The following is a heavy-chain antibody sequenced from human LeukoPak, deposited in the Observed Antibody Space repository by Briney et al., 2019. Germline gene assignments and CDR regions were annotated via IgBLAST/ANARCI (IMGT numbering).Heavy chain of an antibody. CDR3: VRGFSGLFYFFDH. CDR2: ISYSGST. D-gene: IGHD6-19*01. CDR1: DDSFSTHY. V-gene: IGHV4-59*11. J-gene: IGHJ4*02. Sequence: SETLSLTCTVSDDSFSTHYWTWIRQPPGKGLEWIGYISYSGSTNYNPSLKSRVTISVDTSRNQFSLKLSSVTAADTAVYYCVRGFSGLFYFFDHWGQGALVTVSS.